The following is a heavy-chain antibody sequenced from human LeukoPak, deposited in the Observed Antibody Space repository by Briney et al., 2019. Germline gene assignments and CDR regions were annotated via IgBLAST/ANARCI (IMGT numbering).Heavy chain of an antibody. CDR2: INSDGSST. CDR1: RFTFSSYW. V-gene: IGHV3-74*01. J-gene: IGHJ4*02. D-gene: IGHD6-19*01. CDR3: ARRGAVAGTFDY. Sequence: GGSLRPSCAASRFTFSSYWMHWVRQAPGKGLVWVSRINSDGSSTTYADSVKGRFTISRDNAKNTLYLQMNSLRAEDTAVYYCARRGAVAGTFDYWGQGTLVTASS.